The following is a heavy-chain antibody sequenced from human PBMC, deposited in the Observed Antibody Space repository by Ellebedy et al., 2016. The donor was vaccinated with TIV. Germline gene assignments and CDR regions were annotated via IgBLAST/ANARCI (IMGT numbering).Heavy chain of an antibody. CDR1: GFTFSSYG. D-gene: IGHD4-17*01. CDR2: IWYDGSNK. Sequence: GGSLRLXXAASGFTFSSYGMHWVRQAPGKGLEWVAVIWYDGSNKYYADSVKGRFTISRDNSKNTLYLQMNSLRAEDTAVYYCAKGAREDYGDYGKYYYYGMDVWGQGTTVTVSS. CDR3: AKGAREDYGDYGKYYYYGMDV. J-gene: IGHJ6*02. V-gene: IGHV3-33*06.